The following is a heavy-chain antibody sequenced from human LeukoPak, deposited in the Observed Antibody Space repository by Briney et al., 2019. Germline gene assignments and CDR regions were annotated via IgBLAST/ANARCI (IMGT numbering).Heavy chain of an antibody. CDR1: GFSVSNYY. Sequence: GGSLRLSCAVSGFSVSNYYMSWVRQAPGKGLEWVSAISGNGGSTYYADSVKGRFTISRDNSKNTLYLQMNSLRAEDTAVYYCAKRAIFGWFDPWGQGTLVTVSS. CDR2: ISGNGGST. D-gene: IGHD3-10*02. J-gene: IGHJ5*02. CDR3: AKRAIFGWFDP. V-gene: IGHV3-23*01.